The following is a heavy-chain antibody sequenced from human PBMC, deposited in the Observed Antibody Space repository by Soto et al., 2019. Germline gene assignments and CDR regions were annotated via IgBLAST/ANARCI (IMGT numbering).Heavy chain of an antibody. CDR1: GYTFTSYD. D-gene: IGHD3-10*01. CDR2: MNPNSGNT. J-gene: IGHJ6*02. CDR3: ARGYYYGSGSYVNYYYYGMDV. V-gene: IGHV1-8*01. Sequence: ASVKVSCKASGYTFTSYDINWVRQATGQGLEWMGWMNPNSGNTGYAQKFQGRVTMTRNTSISTAYMELSSLRSEDTAVYYCARGYYYGSGSYVNYYYYGMDVWGQGTTVTVSS.